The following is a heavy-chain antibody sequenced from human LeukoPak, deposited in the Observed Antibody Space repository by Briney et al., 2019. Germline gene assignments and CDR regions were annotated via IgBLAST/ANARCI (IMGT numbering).Heavy chain of an antibody. Sequence: GGSLRLSCAASGFTFSSYSMNWVRQAPGKGLEWDSSISSSSSYIYYADSVKGRFTISRDNAKNSLYLQMSSLRAEDTAVYYCARITPSAIGYWGQGTLVTVSS. V-gene: IGHV3-21*01. D-gene: IGHD1-14*01. J-gene: IGHJ4*02. CDR2: ISSSSSYI. CDR1: GFTFSSYS. CDR3: ARITPSAIGY.